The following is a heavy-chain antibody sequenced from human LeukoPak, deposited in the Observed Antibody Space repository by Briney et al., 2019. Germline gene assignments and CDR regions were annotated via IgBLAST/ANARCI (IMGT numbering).Heavy chain of an antibody. CDR1: GFTFDDYG. V-gene: IGHV3-20*04. Sequence: GGSLRLTCAASGFTFDDYGMSWVRQAPGKGLEWVSGINWNGGSTGYADSVKGRFTISRDNAKNSLYLQMNSLRAEDTALYYCAMTKSIAVAGTYDYWGQGTLVTVSS. D-gene: IGHD6-19*01. CDR3: AMTKSIAVAGTYDY. CDR2: INWNGGST. J-gene: IGHJ4*02.